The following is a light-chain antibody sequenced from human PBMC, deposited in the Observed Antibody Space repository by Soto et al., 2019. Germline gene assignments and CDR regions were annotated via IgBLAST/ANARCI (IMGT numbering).Light chain of an antibody. CDR3: QQRSNWMIT. Sequence: EVVLTQSPATRSLSPGERATLSCRASQSVSSYLAWYQQKPGQAPRILIYDASNRATGIPARFSGSGSGTDFNLTISSLEPEDFAVYYCQQRSNWMITFGQGTRLEIK. CDR1: QSVSSY. V-gene: IGKV3-11*01. CDR2: DAS. J-gene: IGKJ5*01.